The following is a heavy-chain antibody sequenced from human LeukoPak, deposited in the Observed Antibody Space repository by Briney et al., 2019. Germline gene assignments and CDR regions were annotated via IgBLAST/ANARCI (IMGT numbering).Heavy chain of an antibody. J-gene: IGHJ4*02. CDR1: GGSISSSSYY. V-gene: IGHV4-39*01. Sequence: SETLSLTCTVSGGSISSSSYYWGWIRQPPGKGLGWIGSIYYSGSTYYNPSLKSRVTISVDTSKNQFSLKLSSVTAADTAVYYCARRKGTRIFDYWGQGTLVTVSS. CDR2: IYYSGST. CDR3: ARRKGTRIFDY.